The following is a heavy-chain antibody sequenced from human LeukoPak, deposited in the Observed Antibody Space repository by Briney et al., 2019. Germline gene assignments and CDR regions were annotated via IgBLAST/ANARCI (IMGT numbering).Heavy chain of an antibody. CDR1: GVTFSSDS. CDR3: ARTVAGTGMDV. D-gene: IGHD6-19*01. J-gene: IGHJ6*02. Sequence: VGPLRLSCAACGVTFSSDSMSGGRHAQEKRLEWVSYISSSSSTIYYADSVKGRFTISRDNAKNSLYLQMNSLRDEDTAVYYCARTVAGTGMDVWGQGTTVTVSS. V-gene: IGHV3-48*02. CDR2: ISSSSSTI.